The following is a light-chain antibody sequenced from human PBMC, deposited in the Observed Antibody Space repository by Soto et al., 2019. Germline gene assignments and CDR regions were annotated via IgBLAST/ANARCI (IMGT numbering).Light chain of an antibody. CDR2: WAS. Sequence: DIVMTQSPDSLAVSLGATATINCKSSQSVFYSSNNKNLVAWYQQKPGQPPKLLIYWASTRESGVPDRCSGSGSGADFTLTIGSLRAEDVAVYDCEQYFGTPRTFGQGTKVEIK. CDR1: QSVFYSSNNKNL. CDR3: EQYFGTPRT. J-gene: IGKJ1*01. V-gene: IGKV4-1*01.